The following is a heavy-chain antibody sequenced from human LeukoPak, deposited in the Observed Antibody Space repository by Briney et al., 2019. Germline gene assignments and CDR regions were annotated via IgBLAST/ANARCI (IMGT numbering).Heavy chain of an antibody. CDR1: GFTFSSYA. CDR2: ISYDGSNK. Sequence: AGSLRLSCAASGFTFSSYAMHWGRQAPGTGQERVAVISYDGSNKYYADSVKGRFTISRDNSKNTLYLQMNSLRAEDTAVYYCARVNYYDSSGAYWGQGTLVTVSS. D-gene: IGHD3-22*01. J-gene: IGHJ4*02. V-gene: IGHV3-30*04. CDR3: ARVNYYDSSGAY.